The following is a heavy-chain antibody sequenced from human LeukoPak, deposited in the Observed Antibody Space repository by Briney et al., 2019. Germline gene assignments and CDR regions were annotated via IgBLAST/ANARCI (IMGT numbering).Heavy chain of an antibody. CDR1: GVTFSIHA. Sequence: GASVKVSCKASGVTFSIHAINWVRQAPGQGLEWIGEIIPFYGRTNYAQKFQGRVTVTRDTSTSTVYMELSSLRSEDTAVYYCARGISLIRGVIPTPFDYWGQGTLVTVSS. V-gene: IGHV1-46*01. D-gene: IGHD3-10*01. CDR3: ARGISLIRGVIPTPFDY. CDR2: IIPFYGRT. J-gene: IGHJ4*02.